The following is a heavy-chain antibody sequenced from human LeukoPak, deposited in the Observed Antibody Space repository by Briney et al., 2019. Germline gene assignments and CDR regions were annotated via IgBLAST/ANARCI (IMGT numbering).Heavy chain of an antibody. CDR2: IYYSGST. Sequence: PSQTLSLTCTVSGGSISSGGYYWSWIRQHPGKGLEWIGYIYYSGSTYYNPSLKSRVTISVDTSKNQFSLKLSSVTAADTAVYYCARDSGSGGTIDYWGQGTLVTVSS. J-gene: IGHJ4*02. CDR1: GGSISSGGYY. V-gene: IGHV4-31*03. D-gene: IGHD2-15*01. CDR3: ARDSGSGGTIDY.